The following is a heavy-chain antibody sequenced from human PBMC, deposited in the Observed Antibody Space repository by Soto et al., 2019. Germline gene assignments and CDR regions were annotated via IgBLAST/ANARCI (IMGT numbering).Heavy chain of an antibody. CDR3: ARHVVPAANYFDY. Sequence: SETLSLTCTVSGGSISNSYWSWLRQPPGTGLEWIAYIYYSGSTNYNPSLKSRVTMSLDTSKNHFSLKLSSATAADTAVYYCARHVVPAANYFDYWGQGTLVTVSS. J-gene: IGHJ4*02. CDR1: GGSISNSY. V-gene: IGHV4-59*08. CDR2: IYYSGST. D-gene: IGHD2-2*01.